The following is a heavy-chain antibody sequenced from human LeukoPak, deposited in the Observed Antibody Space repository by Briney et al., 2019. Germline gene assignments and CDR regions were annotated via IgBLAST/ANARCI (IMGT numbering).Heavy chain of an antibody. V-gene: IGHV3-13*01. CDR3: ARGGDFGYSYGGYYYMDV. Sequence: GGSLRLSCAASGFTFSSYDMHWVRQATGKGLDWVSAIGTAGDTYYPGSVKGRFTISRENAKNSLYLQMNSLRAGDTAVYYCARGGDFGYSYGGYYYMDVWGKGTTVTVSS. J-gene: IGHJ6*03. D-gene: IGHD5-18*01. CDR1: GFTFSSYD. CDR2: IGTAGDT.